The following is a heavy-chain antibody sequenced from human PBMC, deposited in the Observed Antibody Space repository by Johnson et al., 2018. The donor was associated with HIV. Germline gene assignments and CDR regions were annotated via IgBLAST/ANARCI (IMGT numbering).Heavy chain of an antibody. Sequence: QVQLVEYGGGVVQPGRSLRLSCAATGFTFNSYAMHWVRQAPGKGLEWVAVISYDGINKYYADSVKGRFTISRDNSKKPLYLQMNSLRPEDTAVYYCAREVYAHDAFDIWGQGTMVTVSS. CDR3: AREVYAHDAFDI. CDR2: ISYDGINK. J-gene: IGHJ3*02. CDR1: GFTFNSYA. V-gene: IGHV3-30-3*01. D-gene: IGHD3-16*01.